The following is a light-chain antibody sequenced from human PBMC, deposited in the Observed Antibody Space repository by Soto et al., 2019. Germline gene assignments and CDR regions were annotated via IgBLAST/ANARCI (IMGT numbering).Light chain of an antibody. V-gene: IGKV1-39*01. CDR1: QSISSY. CDR3: QQSYSTPRT. J-gene: IGKJ1*01. CDR2: AAS. Sequence: DIKMTQSPSSLSASVGDRVTITCRASQSISSYLNWYQLKPGKAPNRLIYAASSLQSGVPSRFSGSGSGTDFTLTISSLQPEDFATYYCQQSYSTPRTFGHGTKVEIK.